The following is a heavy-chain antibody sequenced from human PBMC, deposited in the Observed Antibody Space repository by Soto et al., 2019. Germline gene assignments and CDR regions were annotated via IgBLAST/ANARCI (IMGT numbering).Heavy chain of an antibody. V-gene: IGHV3-23*01. CDR2: ISGSGSDT. J-gene: IGHJ3*01. CDR1: GFTFDTYA. CDR3: AHPRGYGVFDAYDF. D-gene: IGHD4-17*01. Sequence: GGSLRLSCAAYGFTFDTYAMSCVRQAPGKGLEWVSAISGSGSDTYHADSVKGRFTISRDNSISTLYLQMNSLRTEDTAVYYCAHPRGYGVFDAYDFWGQGAMVTVSS.